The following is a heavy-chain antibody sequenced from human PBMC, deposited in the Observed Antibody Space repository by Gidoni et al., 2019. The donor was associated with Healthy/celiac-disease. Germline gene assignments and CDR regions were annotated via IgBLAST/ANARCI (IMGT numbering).Heavy chain of an antibody. CDR1: GGSISSSSYY. J-gene: IGHJ4*02. CDR2: IYYSGST. V-gene: IGHV4-39*01. D-gene: IGHD5-12*01. CDR3: ARHMEMATIIGGQGYYFDY. Sequence: QLQLQESGPGLVKPSETLSLTCPVSGGSISSSSYYWGWIRQPPGKGLEWLGSIYYSGSTYYNPSLKSRVTISVDTSKNQFSLKLSSVTAADTAVYYCARHMEMATIIGGQGYYFDYWGQGTLVTVSS.